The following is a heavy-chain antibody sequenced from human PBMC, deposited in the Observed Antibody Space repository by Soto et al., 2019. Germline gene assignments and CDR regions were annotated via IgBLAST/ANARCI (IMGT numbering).Heavy chain of an antibody. J-gene: IGHJ5*02. CDR2: INSDGSST. CDR3: ERVGEYRNNGVCGPNWFDP. V-gene: IGHV3-74*01. D-gene: IGHD2-8*01. Sequence: PGGSLRLSCAASGFTFSSYWMHWVRQAPGKGLVWVSRINSDGSSTSYADSVKGRFTISRDNAKNTLYLQMNSLRAEDTAVYYCERVGEYRNNGVCGPNWFDPWGQGTLVTVSS. CDR1: GFTFSSYW.